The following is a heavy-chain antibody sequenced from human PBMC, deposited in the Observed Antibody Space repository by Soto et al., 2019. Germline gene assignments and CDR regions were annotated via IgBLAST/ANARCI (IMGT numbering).Heavy chain of an antibody. J-gene: IGHJ1*01. Sequence: PSETLSLTCTVSGGSIRNGDYYWGWIRQAPGRGLEWIGYIPSSGSIYYNPSLKSRATMSIDTAGNQFSLKVSSVTVADTAVYYCARDLDGLHDDTSGPFPRPGWGQGTLVTVSS. CDR1: GGSIRNGDYY. V-gene: IGHV4-30-4*01. CDR2: IPSSGSI. D-gene: IGHD3-22*01. CDR3: ARDLDGLHDDTSGPFPRPG.